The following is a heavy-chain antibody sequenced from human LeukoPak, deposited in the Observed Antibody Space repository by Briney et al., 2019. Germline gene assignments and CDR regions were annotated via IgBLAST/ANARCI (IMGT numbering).Heavy chain of an antibody. CDR2: IIPIFGTA. V-gene: IGHV1-69*05. CDR1: GGTFSSYA. J-gene: IGHJ3*02. D-gene: IGHD2-2*01. CDR3: ARDGGYCSSTSCYLEAFDI. Sequence: SSVKVSCKASGGTFSSYAISWVRQAPGQGLAWMGWIIPIFGTANYAQKVQGRVTITTDESTSTAYMELSSLRSDDTAVYYCARDGGYCSSTSCYLEAFDIWGQGTMVTVSS.